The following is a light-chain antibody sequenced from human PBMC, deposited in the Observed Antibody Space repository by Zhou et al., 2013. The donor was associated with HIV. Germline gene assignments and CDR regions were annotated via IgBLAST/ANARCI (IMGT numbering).Light chain of an antibody. CDR1: SSNIGAGYD. CDR3: QSYDSRESGAV. CDR2: GSS. J-gene: IGLJ1*01. Sequence: QSVLTQPPSVSGAPGQRVTISCTGSSSNIGAGYDVQWYQHLPGTGPQALIYGSSNRPSGVSDRFSASKSGTSASLVITGLQAEDEAEYFCQSYDSRESGAVFGTGTQVIVL. V-gene: IGLV1-40*01.